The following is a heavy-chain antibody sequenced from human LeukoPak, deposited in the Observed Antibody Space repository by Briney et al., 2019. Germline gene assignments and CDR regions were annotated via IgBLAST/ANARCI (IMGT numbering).Heavy chain of an antibody. D-gene: IGHD3-10*01. CDR3: AKDIGEWFGELFAY. V-gene: IGHV3-23*01. J-gene: IGHJ4*02. CDR2: ISGSGGST. Sequence: GGSLRLSCAASGFIFSNYGMNWVRQAPGKGLEWVSAISGSGGSTYYADSVKGRFTISRDNSKNTLYLQMNSLRAEDTAVYYCAKDIGEWFGELFAYWGQGTLVTVSS. CDR1: GFIFSNYG.